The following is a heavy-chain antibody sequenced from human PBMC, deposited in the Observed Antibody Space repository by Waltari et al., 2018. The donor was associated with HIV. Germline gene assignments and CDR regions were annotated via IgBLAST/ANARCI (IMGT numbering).Heavy chain of an antibody. CDR1: GFTCSVAE. V-gene: IGHV3-48*03. D-gene: IGHD5-18*01. Sequence: VTLVESGGGLVQTGGSVRLPCPASGFTCSVAETTWVRQAPGKGLEWISYISSSGSSIYYADSVKGRFTISRDNGKKSLYLQMNILRAEDTAVYYCAKVREKQLWLRNWDFDLWGRGTLVTVSS. CDR3: AKVREKQLWLRNWDFDL. J-gene: IGHJ2*01. CDR2: ISSSGSSI.